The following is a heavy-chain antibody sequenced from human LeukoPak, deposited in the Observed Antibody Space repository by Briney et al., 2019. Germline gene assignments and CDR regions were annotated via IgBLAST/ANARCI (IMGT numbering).Heavy chain of an antibody. Sequence: GGSLRLSCAASGFTFSSYWMSWVRQAPGKGLEWVANIKQDGSEKYYVDSVKGRFTISRDNAKNSLYLQMNSLRAEDTAVYYCARGGTAAQSYAFDYWGQGTLVTVSS. CDR3: ARGGTAAQSYAFDY. CDR2: IKQDGSEK. CDR1: GFTFSSYW. J-gene: IGHJ4*02. D-gene: IGHD6-13*01. V-gene: IGHV3-7*01.